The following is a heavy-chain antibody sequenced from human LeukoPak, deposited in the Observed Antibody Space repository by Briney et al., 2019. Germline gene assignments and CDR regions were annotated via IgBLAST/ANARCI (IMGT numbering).Heavy chain of an antibody. CDR3: ARTLYGSGAHYYFDY. CDR1: GGSFSGYY. J-gene: IGHJ4*02. D-gene: IGHD3-10*01. Sequence: SETLSLTCAVYGGSFSGYYWSWIRQPPGKGLEWIGEINHSGSTNYNPSLKSRVTISVDTSKNQFSLKLSSVTAADTAVYYCARTLYGSGAHYYFDYWGQGTLVTVSS. V-gene: IGHV4-34*01. CDR2: INHSGST.